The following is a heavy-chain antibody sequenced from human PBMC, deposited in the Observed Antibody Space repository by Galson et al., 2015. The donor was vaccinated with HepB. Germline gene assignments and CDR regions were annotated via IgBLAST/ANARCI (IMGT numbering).Heavy chain of an antibody. J-gene: IGHJ4*02. CDR2: IWYDGSNK. Sequence: SLRLSCAASGFTFSSYGMHWVRQAPGKGLEWVAVIWYDGSNKYYADSVKGRFTISRDNSKNTLYLQMNSLRAEDTAVYYCAREGDIVVVPAARTGVFDYWGQGTLVTVSS. CDR1: GFTFSSYG. V-gene: IGHV3-33*01. CDR3: AREGDIVVVPAARTGVFDY. D-gene: IGHD2-2*01.